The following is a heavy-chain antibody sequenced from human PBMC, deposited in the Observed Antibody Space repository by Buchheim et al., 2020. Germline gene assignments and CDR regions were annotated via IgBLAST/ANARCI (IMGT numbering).Heavy chain of an antibody. D-gene: IGHD3-10*01. CDR1: GFTFSSYW. V-gene: IGHV3-7*01. CDR3: ASSAFPFYYYYMDV. Sequence: EVQLVESGGGLVQPGGSLRLSCAASGFTFSSYWMSWVRQAPGKGLEWEANIKQDGSEKYYVDSVKGRFTISRDNAKNSLYLQMNSLRAEDTAVYYCASSAFPFYYYYMDVWGKGTT. J-gene: IGHJ6*03. CDR2: IKQDGSEK.